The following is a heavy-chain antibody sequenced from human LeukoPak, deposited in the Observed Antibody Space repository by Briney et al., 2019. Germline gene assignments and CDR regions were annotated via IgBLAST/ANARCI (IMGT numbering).Heavy chain of an antibody. CDR3: EGGVT. CDR2: IKQDGSEK. CDR1: GFAVSSYW. Sequence: GGSLRLSCEVSGFAVSSYWMNWVRQAPGKGLEWVANIKQDGSEKYYVDSVKGRFIISRDNARNSLYLQMNSLRVEDTAVYYCEGGVTWGQGTLVTVSS. D-gene: IGHD5-18*01. V-gene: IGHV3-7*04. J-gene: IGHJ4*02.